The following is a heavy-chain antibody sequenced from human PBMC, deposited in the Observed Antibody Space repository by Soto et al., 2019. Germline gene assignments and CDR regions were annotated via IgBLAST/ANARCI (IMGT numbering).Heavy chain of an antibody. V-gene: IGHV3-30-3*01. CDR1: RFSFSSYA. Sequence: AGGSLRLSCVASRFSFSSYAMHWIRQSPGRGLEWMAVISSGGTYQSYADSVRGRFTISRDNSNNTLYAQIDNLTTADTGVFYCAREWNYHFDYWSQGTLVTVSS. CDR2: ISSGGTYQ. D-gene: IGHD3-16*02. CDR3: AREWNYHFDY. J-gene: IGHJ4*02.